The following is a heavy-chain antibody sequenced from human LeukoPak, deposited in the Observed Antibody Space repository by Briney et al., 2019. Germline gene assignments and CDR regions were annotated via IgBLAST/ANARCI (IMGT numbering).Heavy chain of an antibody. V-gene: IGHV3-23*01. D-gene: IGHD6-19*01. Sequence: GGSLRLSCVASGFTFSNYAMSWVRQAPGKGLEWASAIGAGGGTTYYADSVKGRFTISRDNSKNTLYLQMNSLRAEDTAVYFCAKSQSGWYSFDYWGQGTLVTVSS. J-gene: IGHJ4*02. CDR3: AKSQSGWYSFDY. CDR1: GFTFSNYA. CDR2: IGAGGGTT.